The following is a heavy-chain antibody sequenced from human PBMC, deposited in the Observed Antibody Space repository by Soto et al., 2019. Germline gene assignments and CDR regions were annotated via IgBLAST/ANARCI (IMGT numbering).Heavy chain of an antibody. V-gene: IGHV5-51*01. D-gene: IGHD6-13*01. CDR3: ARPRSSSRNYYGMDV. Sequence: RWESLKISCKGSGYSFTSYWIGWVRQMPGKGLEWMGIIYPGDSDTRYSPSFQGQVTISADKSISTAYLQWSSLKASDTAMYYCARPRSSSRNYYGMDVWGQGTTVTVSS. CDR2: IYPGDSDT. CDR1: GYSFTSYW. J-gene: IGHJ6*02.